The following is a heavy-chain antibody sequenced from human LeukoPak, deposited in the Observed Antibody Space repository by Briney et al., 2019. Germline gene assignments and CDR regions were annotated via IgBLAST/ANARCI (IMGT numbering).Heavy chain of an antibody. Sequence: PAETLSLTCTLSSGSTTSSDYIWTWIRHSPRNGLSWIGHVPYIGSPYYRPSLRGRVTISLDTSKNQFSLNLSSVTASDTAVYYCARAHISYHSGGLDAWGQGTMATVSS. CDR2: VPYIGSP. CDR3: ARAHISYHSGGLDA. D-gene: IGHD2-21*01. J-gene: IGHJ6*02. V-gene: IGHV4-30-4*01. CDR1: SGSTTSSDYI.